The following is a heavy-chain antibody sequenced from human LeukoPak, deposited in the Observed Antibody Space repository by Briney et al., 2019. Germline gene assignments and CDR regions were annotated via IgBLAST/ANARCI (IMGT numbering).Heavy chain of an antibody. CDR2: IRYDGSKK. Sequence: SGRSLRLSCAASGFTFSKHGMHWVRQAPGKGLEWAALIRYDGSKKEYVESVKGRFTISRDDAKNTLYLQMNSLRAEDTAVYYCARGQGASTTASKREGRRVPWGEGTLVSVS. CDR3: ARGQGASTTASKREGRRVP. D-gene: IGHD1/OR15-1a*01. J-gene: IGHJ4*02. V-gene: IGHV3-33*01. CDR1: GFTFSKHG.